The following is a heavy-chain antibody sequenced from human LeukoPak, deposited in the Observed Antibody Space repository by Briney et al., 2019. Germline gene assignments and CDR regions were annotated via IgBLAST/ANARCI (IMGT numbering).Heavy chain of an antibody. J-gene: IGHJ6*02. CDR3: ARGGRIAVAGTDYYYGMDV. V-gene: IGHV1-69*04. CDR2: RIPIFGIA. CDR1: VGTFRSYA. Sequence: GASVKVSRKGSVGTFRSYAISWVRQAPGQEVEWMGRRIPIFGIAKHAQKFQGRVTINADKSTNTAYMELSSLRPEDTDVYYCARGGRIAVAGTDYYYGMDVWGQGTTVTVSS. D-gene: IGHD6-19*01.